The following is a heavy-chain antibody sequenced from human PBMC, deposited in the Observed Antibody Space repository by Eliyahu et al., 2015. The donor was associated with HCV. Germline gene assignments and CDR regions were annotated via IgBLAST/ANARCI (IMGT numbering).Heavy chain of an antibody. CDR2: ITGSGAAS. CDR3: AKNPGYTVLHYYYGLDV. Sequence: EGQLLESGGGLFQPGGSLRISCEVSGFKFRDFAMTWVRQAPGKGLEWVAAITGSGAASYYADSVKGRFTISRDNSKNTLYLEVDSLRVEDTAVYYCAKNPGYTVLHYYYGLDVWGRGTTVIVSS. V-gene: IGHV3-23*01. CDR1: GFKFRDFA. D-gene: IGHD3-16*02. J-gene: IGHJ6*02.